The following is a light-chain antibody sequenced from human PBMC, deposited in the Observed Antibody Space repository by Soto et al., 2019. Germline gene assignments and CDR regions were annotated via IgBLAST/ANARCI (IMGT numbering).Light chain of an antibody. CDR3: QQYSDWPYT. Sequence: EIVMTQSPATLSVSPGARATLSCGASQSVSSTLAWYQQKPGHSPRLLIYGASTRATGVPARFSGSGSGTEFTLAISSLQSEDFAVYYCQQYSDWPYTFGQGTKLEIK. CDR2: GAS. CDR1: QSVSST. V-gene: IGKV3-15*01. J-gene: IGKJ2*01.